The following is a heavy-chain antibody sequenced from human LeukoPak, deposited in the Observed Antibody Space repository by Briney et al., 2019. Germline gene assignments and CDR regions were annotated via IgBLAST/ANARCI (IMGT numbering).Heavy chain of an antibody. CDR3: AKDLTDYGDYVIFDY. CDR1: GFTFSSYA. Sequence: PGGSLRLSCAASGFTFSSYAMSWVRQAPGKGLEWVSAISGSGGSTYYADSVKGRFTISRDNSKNALYLQMNSLRAEDTAVYYCAKDLTDYGDYVIFDYWGQGTLVTVSS. J-gene: IGHJ4*02. D-gene: IGHD4-17*01. CDR2: ISGSGGST. V-gene: IGHV3-23*01.